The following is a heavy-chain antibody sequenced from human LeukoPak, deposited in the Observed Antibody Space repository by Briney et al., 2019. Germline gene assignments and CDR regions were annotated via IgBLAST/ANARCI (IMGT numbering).Heavy chain of an antibody. CDR3: AVIAVADSAWDWFDP. D-gene: IGHD6-19*01. J-gene: IGHJ5*02. V-gene: IGHV1-69*13. CDR1: GGTFSSYA. CDR2: IIPIFGTA. Sequence: ASVKVSCKASGGTFSSYAISWVRQAPGQGLEWMGGIIPIFGTANYAQKFQGSVTITADESTSTAYMELSSLRSEDTAVYYCAVIAVADSAWDWFDPWGQGTLVTVSS.